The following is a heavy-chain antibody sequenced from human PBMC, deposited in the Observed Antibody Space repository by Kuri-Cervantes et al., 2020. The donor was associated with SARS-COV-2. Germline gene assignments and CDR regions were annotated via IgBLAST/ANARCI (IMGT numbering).Heavy chain of an antibody. Sequence: SETLSLTCTVSGDSITNYYWSWIRQPAGKGLEWIGRINVSGATNYSPSLKSRVTISVDTSKNQFSLKLSSVTAANTAVYYCARDGTYSSSWRNWFDPWGQGTLVTVSS. D-gene: IGHD6-13*01. CDR3: ARDGTYSSSWRNWFDP. J-gene: IGHJ5*02. CDR2: INVSGAT. CDR1: GDSITNYY. V-gene: IGHV4-4*07.